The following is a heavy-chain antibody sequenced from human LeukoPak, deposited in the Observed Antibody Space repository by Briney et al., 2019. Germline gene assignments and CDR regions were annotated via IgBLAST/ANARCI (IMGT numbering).Heavy chain of an antibody. V-gene: IGHV4-4*02. CDR3: ARDPGGYSGYGRGYYFDF. CDR1: GGSISNSNW. J-gene: IGHJ4*02. Sequence: SGTLSLTCAVSGGSISNSNWWSWVRPPPGKGLEWIGEIYHSGSTNYNPSLKSRVTMSVDKSKNQFSLKLSSVTAADTAVYYCARDPGGYSGYGRGYYFDFWGQGTLVTVSS. D-gene: IGHD5-12*01. CDR2: IYHSGST.